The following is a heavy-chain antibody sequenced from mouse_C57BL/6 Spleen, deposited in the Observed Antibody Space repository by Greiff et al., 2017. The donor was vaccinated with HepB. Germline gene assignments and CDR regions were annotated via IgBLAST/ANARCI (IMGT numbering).Heavy chain of an antibody. J-gene: IGHJ3*01. Sequence: QVQLQQPGAELVKPGASVKLSCKASGYTFTSYWMQWVKQRPGQGLEWIGEIDPSDSYTNYNQKFKGKATLTVDTSSSTAYMQLSSLTSEDSAVYYCARGYYGGVRGFADWGQGTLVTVSA. CDR1: GYTFTSYW. D-gene: IGHD2-14*01. CDR2: IDPSDSYT. CDR3: ARGYYGGVRGFAD. V-gene: IGHV1-50*01.